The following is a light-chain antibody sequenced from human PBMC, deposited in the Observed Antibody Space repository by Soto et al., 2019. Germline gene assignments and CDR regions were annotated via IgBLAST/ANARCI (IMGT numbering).Light chain of an antibody. J-gene: IGLJ1*01. CDR1: ISDVGGHGY. CDR2: EVT. CDR3: FSLTSHSSHYV. V-gene: IGLV2-14*01. Sequence: QSALTQPASVSGSPGQSITISCTGTISDVGGHGYVSWYQQHPGKAPKLMIYEVTYRPSGVSDRFSGSKSGNTASLTISGLQAEDEADYYCFSLTSHSSHYVFGTGTKLTVL.